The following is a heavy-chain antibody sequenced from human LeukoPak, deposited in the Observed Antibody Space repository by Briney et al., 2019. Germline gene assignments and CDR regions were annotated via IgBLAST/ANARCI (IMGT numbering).Heavy chain of an antibody. V-gene: IGHV4-34*01. CDR2: VYHLGTT. D-gene: IGHD1-14*01. CDR1: GGSFNSYY. J-gene: IGHJ5*02. CDR3: ARGVFPGIPRKNYFDP. Sequence: SSETLSLTCAVYGGSFNSYYWTWVRQPPGKGLEWIGEVYHLGTTAYNPSLESRVTISADTSKNQFSLRLNSVTAADTAVYYCARGVFPGIPRKNYFDPRGQGILVTVSS.